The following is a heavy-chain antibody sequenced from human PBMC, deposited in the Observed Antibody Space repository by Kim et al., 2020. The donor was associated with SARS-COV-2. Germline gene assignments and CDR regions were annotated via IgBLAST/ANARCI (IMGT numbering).Heavy chain of an antibody. J-gene: IGHJ4*02. CDR1: GDSVSSGSHY. Sequence: SETLSLTCSVSGDSVSSGSHYWGWIRQPPGKGLEWIGSMYYLGDTHYNPSLKSRVTISVDTSKNQVSLRLNSVTAADTALYYCARHSPLSGYFDHWGQGTPVTVSS. V-gene: IGHV4-39*01. CDR3: ARHSPLSGYFDH. CDR2: MYYLGDT. D-gene: IGHD3-22*01.